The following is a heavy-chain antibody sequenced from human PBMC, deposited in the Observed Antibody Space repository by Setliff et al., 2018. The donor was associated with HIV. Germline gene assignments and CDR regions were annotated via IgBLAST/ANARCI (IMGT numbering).Heavy chain of an antibody. CDR1: GGSISSNY. J-gene: IGHJ4*02. Sequence: SETLSLTCTVSGGSISSNYWSWMRQPPGKGLEWIGHIYYSGSTNYNPSLKSRVTISVDTSRNQFSLNLSSVTAADTAVYYCARLRITMIMMLNYFDYWGQGTLVTVSS. CDR2: IYYSGST. D-gene: IGHD3-22*01. V-gene: IGHV4-59*03. CDR3: ARLRITMIMMLNYFDY.